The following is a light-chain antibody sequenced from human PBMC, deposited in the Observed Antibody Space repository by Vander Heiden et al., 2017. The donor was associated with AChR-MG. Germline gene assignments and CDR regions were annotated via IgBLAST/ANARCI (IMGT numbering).Light chain of an antibody. CDR2: DAS. Sequence: EIVLTQSPATLSLSPGERATLSCRASQSVSSYLAWYQQKPGQAPRLLIYDASNRATGILARFSGSGSGTDFTLTISSLEPEDFAVYYCQQRINGPPMYTFGQGTKLEIK. V-gene: IGKV3-11*01. CDR1: QSVSSY. J-gene: IGKJ2*01. CDR3: QQRINGPPMYT.